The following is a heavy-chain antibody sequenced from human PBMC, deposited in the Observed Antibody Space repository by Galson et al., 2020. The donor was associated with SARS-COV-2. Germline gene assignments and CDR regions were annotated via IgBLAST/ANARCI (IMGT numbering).Heavy chain of an antibody. CDR3: ARGLTTLGAFDI. CDR2: IYPGDSDA. Sequence: GESLKISCKGSGYSFTSHWIGWVRQMPGKGLEWMGIIYPGDSDARYSPSFLGQVTLSADRSLGTAYVQWTSLKASDSAMYYCARGLTTLGAFDIWGQGTWSPSLQ. D-gene: IGHD4-4*01. CDR1: GYSFTSHW. J-gene: IGHJ3*02. V-gene: IGHV5-51*01.